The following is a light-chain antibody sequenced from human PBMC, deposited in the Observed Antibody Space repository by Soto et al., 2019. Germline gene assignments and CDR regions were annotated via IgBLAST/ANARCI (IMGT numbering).Light chain of an antibody. Sequence: DIQMTQSPSTLSASVGDRVTITCRASQSVRSWLAWYQQKPGRAPKFLIYDASSLESGVPSRFSGSGSGAEFTLTISNLQPDDFATYYCQQYDNYPLTFXGGTKVDIK. CDR1: QSVRSW. CDR3: QQYDNYPLT. V-gene: IGKV1-5*01. J-gene: IGKJ4*01. CDR2: DAS.